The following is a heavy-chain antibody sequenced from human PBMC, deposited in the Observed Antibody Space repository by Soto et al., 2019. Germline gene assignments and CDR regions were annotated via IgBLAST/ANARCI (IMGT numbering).Heavy chain of an antibody. V-gene: IGHV3-48*01. Sequence: EVQLVESGGGLVQPGGSLRLSCAGSGFAFGSYNMNWVRQAPGKGLEWLASISSAGSPTDYADSVQGRVTVSRDNAKPSLFLQMKSQRVDDTTVYFCARSHGESTFFSRESGGFDPWGQGTMVNVSS. CDR1: GFAFGSYN. D-gene: IGHD2-8*02. CDR2: ISSAGSPT. CDR3: ARSHGESTFFSRESGGFDP. J-gene: IGHJ3*01.